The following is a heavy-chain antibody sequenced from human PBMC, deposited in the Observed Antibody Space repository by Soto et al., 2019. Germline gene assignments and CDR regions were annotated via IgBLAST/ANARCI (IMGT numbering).Heavy chain of an antibody. CDR3: ARDWAAIDY. Sequence: GGSLRLSCAASGFTFSTYAMHWVRQAPGKGLEWVAVIWYDGSNKYYVESVKGRFTISRDNSKNTLYLQMNSLRAEDTAVYYCARDWAAIDYWGQGTLVTVSS. J-gene: IGHJ4*02. D-gene: IGHD3-16*01. CDR1: GFTFSTYA. CDR2: IWYDGSNK. V-gene: IGHV3-33*01.